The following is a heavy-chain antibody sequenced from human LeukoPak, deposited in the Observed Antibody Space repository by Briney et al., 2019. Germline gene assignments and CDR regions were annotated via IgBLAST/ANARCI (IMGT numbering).Heavy chain of an antibody. J-gene: IGHJ6*03. CDR1: GGSFSSYY. CDR3: ARFRKTYYYYYYMDV. CDR2: INHSGST. Sequence: SETLSLTCXVYGGSFSSYYWSWIRQPPGKGLEWIGEINHSGSTNYNPSLKSRVTISVDTSKNQFSLKLSSVTAADTAVYYCARFRKTYYYYYYMDVWGKGTTVTVSS. V-gene: IGHV4-34*01.